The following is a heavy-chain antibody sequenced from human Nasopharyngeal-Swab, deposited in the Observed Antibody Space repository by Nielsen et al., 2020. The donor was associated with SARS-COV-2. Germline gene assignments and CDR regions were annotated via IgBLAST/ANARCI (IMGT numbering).Heavy chain of an antibody. CDR1: GFTFSSYG. CDR2: IWYDGSNK. Sequence: GGSLRLSCAASGFTFSSYGMHWVRQAPGKGLGWVAVIWYDGSNKYYADSVKGRFTISRDNSKNTLYLQMNSLRAEDTAVYYCARAIAVAGTPYYYYGMDVWGQGTTVTVSS. J-gene: IGHJ6*02. CDR3: ARAIAVAGTPYYYYGMDV. D-gene: IGHD6-19*01. V-gene: IGHV3-33*01.